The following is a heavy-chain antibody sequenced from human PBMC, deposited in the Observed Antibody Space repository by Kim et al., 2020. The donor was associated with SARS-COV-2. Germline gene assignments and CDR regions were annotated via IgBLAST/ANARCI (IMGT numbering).Heavy chain of an antibody. CDR2: IYYSGST. CDR3: ARVVRGGSSTSPDY. J-gene: IGHJ4*01. D-gene: IGHD2-2*01. CDR1: GGSISSSSYY. V-gene: IGHV4-39*07. Sequence: SETLSLTCTVSGGSISSSSYYWGWIRQPPGKGLEWIGSIYYSGSTYYNPSLKSRVTISVDTSKNQFSLKLSSVTAADTAVYYCARVVRGGSSTSPDYWG.